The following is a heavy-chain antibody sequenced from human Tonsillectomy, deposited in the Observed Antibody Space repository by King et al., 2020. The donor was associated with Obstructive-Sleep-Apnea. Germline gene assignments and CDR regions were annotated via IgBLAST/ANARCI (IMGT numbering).Heavy chain of an antibody. J-gene: IGHJ4*02. CDR2: INGDGGST. D-gene: IGHD2-2*01. Sequence: VQLVESGGVVVQPGGSLRLSCAASGFTFGDYTMHWVRQTPGKGLEGISFINGDGGSTLYADSVKGRFTISRDNSRNSLSLQMNSLRSDDTALYYCAKDMFRSTSRLAFSSFDYWGQGTLVSVSS. CDR1: GFTFGDYT. CDR3: AKDMFRSTSRLAFSSFDY. V-gene: IGHV3-43*01.